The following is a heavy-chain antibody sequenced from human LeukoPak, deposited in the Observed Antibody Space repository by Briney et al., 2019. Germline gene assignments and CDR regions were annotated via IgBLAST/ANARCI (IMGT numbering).Heavy chain of an antibody. J-gene: IGHJ6*02. CDR3: ARGGITMVRGVPQIYGMDV. Sequence: GGSLRLSCAASGFIFSTYWTNWVRQAPGKGLEWVANMKRDGSESHYADSVKGRFTISRDNAKNSLYLQMNSLRAGDTAVYYCARGGITMVRGVPQIYGMDVWGQGTTVTVSS. V-gene: IGHV3-7*01. D-gene: IGHD3-10*01. CDR1: GFIFSTYW. CDR2: MKRDGSES.